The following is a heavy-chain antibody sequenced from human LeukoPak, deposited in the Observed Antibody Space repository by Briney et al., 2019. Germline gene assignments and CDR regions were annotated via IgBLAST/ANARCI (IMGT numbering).Heavy chain of an antibody. CDR2: IYTTGTT. CDR3: ARDFAP. Sequence: SETLSLTCAVSGYSISSGYYWGWIRQPAGKGLEWIGLIYTTGTTNYNPSLRSRVTISLDTSRNQLSLKLTSVTAADTAVYYCARDFAPWGQGTLVTVSS. V-gene: IGHV4-61*02. CDR1: GYSISSGYY. J-gene: IGHJ5*02.